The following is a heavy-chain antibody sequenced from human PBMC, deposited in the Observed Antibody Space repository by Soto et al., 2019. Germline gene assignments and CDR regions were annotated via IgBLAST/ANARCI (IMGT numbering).Heavy chain of an antibody. CDR2: IDPRESYT. V-gene: IGHV5-10-1*01. CDR3: ARDGLVSDYYYYGMDV. D-gene: IGHD2-8*01. Sequence: PGESLKISCKGSGYSFTSYWISWVRQMPGKGLERMRRIDPRESYTNYSPSFQGHVTISADKSICTAYLQWSSLKASDTAMFYCARDGLVSDYYYYGMDVWGQGTTVTVSS. CDR1: GYSFTSYW. J-gene: IGHJ6*02.